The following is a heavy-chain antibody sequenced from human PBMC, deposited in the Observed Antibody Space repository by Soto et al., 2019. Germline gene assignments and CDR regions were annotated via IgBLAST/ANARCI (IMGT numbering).Heavy chain of an antibody. CDR1: GFTFSSYG. J-gene: IGHJ6*02. CDR3: AKDYGDYYYYYYVMDV. CDR2: ISYDGSNK. V-gene: IGHV3-30*18. D-gene: IGHD4-17*01. Sequence: GGSLRLSCAASGFTFSSYGMHWGRQAPGKGLEWVAVISYDGSNKYYADSVKGRFTISRDNSKNTLYLQMNSLRAEDTAVYYCAKDYGDYYYYYYVMDVWGQGTTVTVSS.